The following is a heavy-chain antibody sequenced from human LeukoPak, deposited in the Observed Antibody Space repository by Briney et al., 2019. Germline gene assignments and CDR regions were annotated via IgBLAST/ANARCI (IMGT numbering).Heavy chain of an antibody. D-gene: IGHD3-22*01. J-gene: IGHJ6*02. Sequence: VEPSETLSLTCTVSGGSISDHYLSWIRQPAGKGPEWIGRMYVSGTTNYNPSLRSRVSMSMDTSKNQFSLRLTSVTAADTAVYYCARENYYDSSGYSEGMDVWGQGTTVTVS. CDR1: GGSISDHY. CDR2: MYVSGTT. V-gene: IGHV4-4*07. CDR3: ARENYYDSSGYSEGMDV.